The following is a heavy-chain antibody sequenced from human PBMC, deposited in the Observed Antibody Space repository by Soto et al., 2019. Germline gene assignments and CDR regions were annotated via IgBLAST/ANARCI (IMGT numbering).Heavy chain of an antibody. V-gene: IGHV4-59*02. D-gene: IGHD4-17*01. CDR1: GDSVTSHY. CDR3: ASPLGGDYGFGAFDI. Sequence: PSETLSLTCSFSGDSVTSHYLTWIRQSPEKGLEWIGYMHYTGFSHYNPSLKSRLTLSVDRSKNQFTLQLTSVTVADTAVYYCASPLGGDYGFGAFDIWGQGTMVTVSS. CDR2: MHYTGFS. J-gene: IGHJ3*02.